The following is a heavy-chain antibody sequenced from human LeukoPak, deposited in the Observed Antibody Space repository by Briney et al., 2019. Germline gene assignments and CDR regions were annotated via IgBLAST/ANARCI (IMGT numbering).Heavy chain of an antibody. V-gene: IGHV3-23*01. CDR2: ISGSGGST. CDR3: AKDQDIYDFWSGYYLAYDY. Sequence: GGSLRLSCAASGFTFSSYAMSWVRQAPGKGLEWVSAISGSGGSTYYADSVKGRFTISRDNSKNTLYLHMNSLRAEDTAVYYCAKDQDIYDFWSGYYLAYDYWGQGTLVTVSS. D-gene: IGHD3-3*01. CDR1: GFTFSSYA. J-gene: IGHJ4*02.